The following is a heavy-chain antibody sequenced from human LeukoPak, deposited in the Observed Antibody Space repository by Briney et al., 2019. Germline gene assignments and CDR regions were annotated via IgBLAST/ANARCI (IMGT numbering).Heavy chain of an antibody. V-gene: IGHV7-4-1*02. CDR3: ARERIAANHYYYYMDV. CDR1: GYTFTSYT. J-gene: IGHJ6*03. D-gene: IGHD6-6*01. CDR2: INTNTGNP. Sequence: ASVKVSCKASGYTFTSYTMNWVRQAPGQGLEWMGWINTNTGNPTYAQGFTGRFVFSLDTSVSTTYLQISSLKAEDTAVYYCARERIAANHYYYYMDVWGKGTTVTVSS.